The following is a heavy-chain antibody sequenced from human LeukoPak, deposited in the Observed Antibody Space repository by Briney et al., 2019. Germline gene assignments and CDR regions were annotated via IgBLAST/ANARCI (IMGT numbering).Heavy chain of an antibody. CDR1: GGSISSYY. CDR2: IYYSGST. J-gene: IGHJ5*02. D-gene: IGHD3-22*01. V-gene: IGHV4-59*01. CDR3: AREFTYYYDSSGHGFDP. Sequence: SETLSLTCTVSGGSISSYYWSWIRQPPGKGLERIGYIYYSGSTNYNPSLKSRVTISVDTSKNQFSLKLSSVTAADTAVYYCAREFTYYYDSSGHGFDPWGQGTLVTVSS.